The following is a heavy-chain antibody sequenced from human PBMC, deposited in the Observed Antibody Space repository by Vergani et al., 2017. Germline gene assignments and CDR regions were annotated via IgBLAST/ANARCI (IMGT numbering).Heavy chain of an antibody. J-gene: IGHJ3*02. CDR2: IYSSGST. Sequence: QVQLQESGPGLLKPSQTLSLTCSVAGDYISSGNYYWNWIRQPAGKGLEWMGRIYSSGSTSYNPSIKSRITMSVDTSKNQFSLSLSSVTAADTAVYYCARGTFLHAFDNWGQGTVVTVSS. CDR3: ARGTFLHAFDN. D-gene: IGHD1-26*01. V-gene: IGHV4-61*02. CDR1: GDYISSGNYY.